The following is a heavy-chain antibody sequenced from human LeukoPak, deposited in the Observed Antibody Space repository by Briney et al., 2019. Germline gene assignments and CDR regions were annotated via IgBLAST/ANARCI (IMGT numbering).Heavy chain of an antibody. D-gene: IGHD3-3*01. J-gene: IGHJ4*02. CDR3: ASAPGTIFGASYYFDY. CDR1: GYTLTSYD. Sequence: ASVKVSCKASGYTLTSYDINWVRQATGQGLEWMGWMNPNSGNTGYAQKFQGRVTMTRNTSISTAYMELSSLRSEDTAVYYCASAPGTIFGASYYFDYWGQGTLVTVSS. CDR2: MNPNSGNT. V-gene: IGHV1-8*01.